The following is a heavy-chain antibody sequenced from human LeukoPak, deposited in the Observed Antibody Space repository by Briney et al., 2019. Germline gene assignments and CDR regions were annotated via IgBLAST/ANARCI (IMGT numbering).Heavy chain of an antibody. CDR1: GFTFSGCW. CDR2: INQDESAK. J-gene: IGHJ3*02. D-gene: IGHD1-26*01. CDR3: ARDGRTWGATEGDAFDI. V-gene: IGHV3-7*01. Sequence: GGSLRLSCAASGFTFSGCWMTWVRQAPGKGLEWVANINQDESAKFYGGSVKGRFTISRDNSKNSLFLQMNSLRPEDTAVYYCARDGRTWGATEGDAFDIWGQGTLVTVSS.